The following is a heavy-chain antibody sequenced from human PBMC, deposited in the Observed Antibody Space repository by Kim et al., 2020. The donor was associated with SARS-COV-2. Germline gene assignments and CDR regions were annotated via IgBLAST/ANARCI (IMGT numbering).Heavy chain of an antibody. CDR3: ARWDKTKLTLLDS. J-gene: IGHJ4*02. Sequence: ASVKVSCKASGYKFIDYGIAWVRLAAGQGPEWLGWISPSNGNTKSAQKVRDRVTLTTDISTRTAYLDLGGLTPDDTGTYFCARWDKTKLTLLDSWGQGP. CDR2: ISPSNGNT. V-gene: IGHV1-18*01. D-gene: IGHD1-26*01. CDR1: GYKFIDYG.